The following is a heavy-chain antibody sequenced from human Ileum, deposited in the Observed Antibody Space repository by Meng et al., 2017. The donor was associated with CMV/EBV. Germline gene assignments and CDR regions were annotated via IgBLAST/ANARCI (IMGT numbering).Heavy chain of an antibody. CDR2: IIAIGVGA. J-gene: IGHJ4*02. V-gene: IGHV3-23*01. CDR3: VKGYSSRWYEGPGF. CDR1: GFPFDSYA. D-gene: IGHD6-19*01. Sequence: SGFPFDSYAMVWVRQAPGQGLEWVSSIIAIGVGAFYANSVRGRFTISRDNSKNTLYLQMNSLGDEVAAIYYCVKGYSSRWYEGPGFWGQGTLVTVSS.